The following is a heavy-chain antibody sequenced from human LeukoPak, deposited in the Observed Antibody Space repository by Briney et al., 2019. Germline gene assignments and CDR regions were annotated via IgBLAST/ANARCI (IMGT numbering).Heavy chain of an antibody. D-gene: IGHD2-15*01. CDR1: GYTFTGYY. Sequence: ASVKVSCKASGYTFTGYYMHWVRQAPGQGLEWMGWINPNSGGTNYAQKFQGWVTMTRGTSISTAYMELSRLRSDDTAVYYCAIFSGYCSGGSCYPNAFDIWGQGTMVTVSS. CDR2: INPNSGGT. J-gene: IGHJ3*02. V-gene: IGHV1-2*04. CDR3: AIFSGYCSGGSCYPNAFDI.